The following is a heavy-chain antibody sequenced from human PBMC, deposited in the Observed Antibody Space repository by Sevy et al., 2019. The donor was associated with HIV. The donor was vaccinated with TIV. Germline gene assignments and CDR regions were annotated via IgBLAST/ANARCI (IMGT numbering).Heavy chain of an antibody. J-gene: IGHJ5*02. V-gene: IGHV3-15*01. CDR3: TGATVFGATWFDP. D-gene: IGHD3-3*01. CDR2: IKSKTDGGSA. Sequence: GGSLRLSCAASGYTFNNAWMSWVRQVPGKGLEWLGRIKSKTDGGSAEYASPVKGRFTISRDDSKSTLYLQMNRLRTEDTGVYYCTGATVFGATWFDPWGKGALVTVSS. CDR1: GYTFNNAW.